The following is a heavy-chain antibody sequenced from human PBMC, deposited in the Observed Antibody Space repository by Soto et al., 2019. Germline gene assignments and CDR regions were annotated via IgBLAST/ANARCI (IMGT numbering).Heavy chain of an antibody. CDR3: ARDLAAVPRAFDY. CDR1: GGSISSYF. CDR2: VYYTGTT. Sequence: KAXGTLSLTCTVSGGSISSYFYIWVRQPPGKGLEWIGSVYYTGTTDYNPSLKSRVTISVDASKTQFSLNLRSVTAADTAVYYCARDLAAVPRAFDYWGRGTLVTVSS. J-gene: IGHJ4*02. V-gene: IGHV4-59*01. D-gene: IGHD6-13*01.